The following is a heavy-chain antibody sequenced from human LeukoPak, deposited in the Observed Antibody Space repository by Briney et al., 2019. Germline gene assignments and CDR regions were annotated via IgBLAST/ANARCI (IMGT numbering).Heavy chain of an antibody. D-gene: IGHD1-26*01. CDR1: GYTLTELS. J-gene: IGHJ3*02. CDR3: AMAPPCCGSYPSDAFDI. CDR2: FDPEDGET. Sequence: ASVKVSCKVSGYTLTELSMHWVRQAPGKGLEWMGGFDPEDGETIYAQKFQGRVTMTEDTSTDTAYMELSSLRSEDTAVYYCAMAPPCCGSYPSDAFDIWGQGTMVTVSS. V-gene: IGHV1-24*01.